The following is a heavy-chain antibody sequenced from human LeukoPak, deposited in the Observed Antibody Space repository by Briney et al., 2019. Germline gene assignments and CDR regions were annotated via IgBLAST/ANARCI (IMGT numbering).Heavy chain of an antibody. D-gene: IGHD5-24*01. CDR3: AKDLREMATIPYYYGMDV. Sequence: GRSPRLSCAASGFTFSSYGMHWDRQAPGKGLEWVAVISYDGSNKYYADSVKGRFTISRDNSKNTLYLQMNSLRAEDTAVYYCAKDLREMATIPYYYGMDVWGQGTTVTVSS. J-gene: IGHJ6*02. CDR1: GFTFSSYG. CDR2: ISYDGSNK. V-gene: IGHV3-30*18.